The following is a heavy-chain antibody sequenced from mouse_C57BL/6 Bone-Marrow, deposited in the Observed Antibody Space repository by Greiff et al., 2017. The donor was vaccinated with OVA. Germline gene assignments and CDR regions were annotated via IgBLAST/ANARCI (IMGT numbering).Heavy chain of an antibody. V-gene: IGHV1-39*01. CDR3: ARGNGSSYDCAMDY. CDR2: INPNYGTT. D-gene: IGHD1-1*01. J-gene: IGHJ4*01. CDR1: GYSFTDYN. Sequence: VQLQQSGPELVKPGASVKISCKASGYSFTDYNMNWVKQSNGKSLEWIGVINPNYGTTSYNQKFKGKATLTVDQSSSTAYLQLHSLTSADSAVYDGARGNGSSYDCAMDYWGQGTSVTVSS.